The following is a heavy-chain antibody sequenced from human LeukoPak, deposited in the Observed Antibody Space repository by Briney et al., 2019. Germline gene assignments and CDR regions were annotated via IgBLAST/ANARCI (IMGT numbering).Heavy chain of an antibody. CDR2: IYPGDSDT. Sequence: GESLKISCKGSGYSFTSYWIAWVRQMPGKGLEWMGIIYPGDSDTRYSPSFQGQVTISADKSISTAYLQWSSLEASDTAIYYCARAYNFNFDYWGQGTLVTVSS. J-gene: IGHJ4*02. CDR1: GYSFTSYW. D-gene: IGHD1-20*01. CDR3: ARAYNFNFDY. V-gene: IGHV5-51*01.